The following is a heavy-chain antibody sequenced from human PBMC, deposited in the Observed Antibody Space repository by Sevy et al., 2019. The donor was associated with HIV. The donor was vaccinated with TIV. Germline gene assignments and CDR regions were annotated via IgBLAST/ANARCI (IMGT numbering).Heavy chain of an antibody. Sequence: GGSLRLSCAASGFNVNDNYMTWVRQAPGKGLEWVSIIHADGSSYYADSVKGRVTMSRDESKSIVTFQMNSLRADDTAVYYCARDRRFCGNECYLYYYYGMDVWGQGTAVTASS. D-gene: IGHD3-16*02. V-gene: IGHV3-53*01. CDR1: GFNVNDNY. J-gene: IGHJ6*02. CDR2: IHADGSS. CDR3: ARDRRFCGNECYLYYYYGMDV.